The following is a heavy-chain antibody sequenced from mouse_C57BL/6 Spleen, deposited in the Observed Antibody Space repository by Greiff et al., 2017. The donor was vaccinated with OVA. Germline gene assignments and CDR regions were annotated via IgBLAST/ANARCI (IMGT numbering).Heavy chain of an antibody. CDR1: GFTFSDYG. Sequence: EVQLVESGGGLVKPGGSLKLSCAASGFTFSDYGMHWVRQAPEKGLEWVAYISSGSSTIYYADTVKGRFTISRDNAKNTLFLQMTSLRSEDTAMYYCARPTGTGGMDYWGQGTSVTVSS. CDR3: ARPTGTGGMDY. V-gene: IGHV5-17*01. D-gene: IGHD4-1*01. J-gene: IGHJ4*01. CDR2: ISSGSSTI.